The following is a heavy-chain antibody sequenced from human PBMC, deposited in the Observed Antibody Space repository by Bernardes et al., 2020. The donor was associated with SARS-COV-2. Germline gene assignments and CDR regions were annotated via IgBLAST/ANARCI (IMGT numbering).Heavy chain of an antibody. CDR1: GFTVSSRD. CDR2: ISGGVGNI. Sequence: GGSLRLSCVVSGFTVSSRDMSWVRQAPGKGLEWLSVISGGVGNIDYADSVKGRFTISRDISKNTLFLEMNSLRPDDTALYYCAKDYETGELGIAVEGYCGHWGQGTLVTVSS. CDR3: AKDYETGELGIAVEGYCGH. V-gene: IGHV3-23*01. D-gene: IGHD6-19*01. J-gene: IGHJ4*02.